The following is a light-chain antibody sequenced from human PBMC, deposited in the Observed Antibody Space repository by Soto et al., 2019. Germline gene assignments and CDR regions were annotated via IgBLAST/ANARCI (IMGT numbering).Light chain of an antibody. Sequence: DIQMTQSPSSLSASVGDRVTITCRASQSIATYLNWYQHKLGKAPKLLIYASSSFQTGVPSRFSGSGSGTDFTLTISSLQPEDFATYFCQQSYTIPITFGQGTRLEIK. CDR2: ASS. V-gene: IGKV1-39*01. J-gene: IGKJ5*01. CDR1: QSIATY. CDR3: QQSYTIPIT.